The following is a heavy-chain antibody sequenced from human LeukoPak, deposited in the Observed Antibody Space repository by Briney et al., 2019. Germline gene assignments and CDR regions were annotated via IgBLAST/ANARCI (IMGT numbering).Heavy chain of an antibody. CDR2: INTDGTNT. V-gene: IGHV3-74*01. CDR3: ARLGFCSSVNCYTGAFDI. Sequence: GGSLRLSCAASRFTFSSYWMHWVRQAPGKGLVWVARINTDGTNTVYADSVKGRFTISRDNAKNTLYLQMNSLRAEDTAVYYCARLGFCSSVNCYTGAFDIWGQGTMVTVSS. CDR1: RFTFSSYW. J-gene: IGHJ3*02. D-gene: IGHD2-2*02.